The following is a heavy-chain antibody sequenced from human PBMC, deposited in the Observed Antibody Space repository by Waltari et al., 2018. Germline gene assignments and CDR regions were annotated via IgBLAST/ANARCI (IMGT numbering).Heavy chain of an antibody. CDR2: INHSGST. D-gene: IGHD6-13*01. J-gene: IGHJ5*02. CDR3: VRANSSSWYH. CDR1: GGSFSGYY. V-gene: IGHV4-34*01. Sequence: QVQLQQWGAGLLKPSETLSLTCAVYGGSFSGYYWSWIRQPPGKGLEWIGEINHSGSTNYNPSLKSRVTISVDTSKNQFSLKLSSVTAADTAVYYCVRANSSSWYHWGQGTLVTVSS.